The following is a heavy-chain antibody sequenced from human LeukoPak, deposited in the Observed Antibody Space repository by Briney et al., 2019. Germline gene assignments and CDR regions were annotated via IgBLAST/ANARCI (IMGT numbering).Heavy chain of an antibody. Sequence: SETLSLTCTVSGGSISSYYWSWVRQPAGKGLEWIGRIYTSGSTNYNPSLKSRATLSVDTSTNQFSLKLSSVPAADTAVYYCARSPLVPPYDFWSGYSKGGNWFDPWGQGTLVTVSS. J-gene: IGHJ5*02. D-gene: IGHD3-3*01. CDR3: ARSPLVPPYDFWSGYSKGGNWFDP. CDR1: GGSISSYY. CDR2: IYTSGST. V-gene: IGHV4-4*07.